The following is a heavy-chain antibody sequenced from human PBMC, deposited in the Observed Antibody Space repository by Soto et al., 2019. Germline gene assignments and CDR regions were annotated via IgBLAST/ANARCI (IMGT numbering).Heavy chain of an antibody. Sequence: PGGSLRLSCAASGFTFSSYAMSWVRQAPGKGLEWVSAISGSGGSTYYADSVKGRFTFSRDNSGNTLYLQMNSLRVEDTAIYYCVRERAPFDAFDIWGQGTMVTVSS. CDR2: ISGSGGST. CDR3: VRERAPFDAFDI. J-gene: IGHJ3*02. V-gene: IGHV3-23*01. CDR1: GFTFSSYA.